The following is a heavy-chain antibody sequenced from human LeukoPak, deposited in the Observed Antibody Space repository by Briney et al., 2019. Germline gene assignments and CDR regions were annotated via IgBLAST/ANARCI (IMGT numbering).Heavy chain of an antibody. CDR2: INHSGST. Sequence: PSETLSLTRAVYGGYFSASSWNWIRPPPGKGLEWIGEINHSGSTNYNPSLKSRVTISVDTSKNKFSLKLSSVTAADTAVYYCARYPQRNSKIYWGHGTLVTVS. V-gene: IGHV4-34*01. CDR1: GGYFSASS. CDR3: ARYPQRNSKIY. J-gene: IGHJ4*01.